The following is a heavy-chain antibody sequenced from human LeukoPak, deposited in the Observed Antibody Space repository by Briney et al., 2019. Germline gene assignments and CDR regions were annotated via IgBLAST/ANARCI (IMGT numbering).Heavy chain of an antibody. CDR2: ISPNSGGT. CDR1: GYTFIDYY. V-gene: IGHV1-2*02. D-gene: IGHD1-26*01. J-gene: IGHJ4*02. Sequence: SVKVSCKASGYTFIDYYMHWVRQAPGQGLEWKGWISPNSGGTKYVQKFQGRVTMTRDTSITTVYMELSGLSFDDTAVYYCARGGGRYSVDYWGQGTLVIVSS. CDR3: ARGGGRYSVDY.